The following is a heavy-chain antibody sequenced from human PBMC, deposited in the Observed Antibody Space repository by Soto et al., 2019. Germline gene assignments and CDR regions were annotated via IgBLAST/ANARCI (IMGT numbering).Heavy chain of an antibody. CDR1: EYSFANQW. D-gene: IGHD3-10*01. Sequence: PGESLKISCKGSEYSFANQWIGWVREMPGKGLEWMGIISHDDSDTLYSPSFQGQVTISVDKSISTVYLQWSSLKASDTAIYYCTKRLRDVSIPGSWFDPWGQGTLVTVSS. V-gene: IGHV5-51*01. CDR3: TKRLRDVSIPGSWFDP. CDR2: ISHDDSDT. J-gene: IGHJ5*02.